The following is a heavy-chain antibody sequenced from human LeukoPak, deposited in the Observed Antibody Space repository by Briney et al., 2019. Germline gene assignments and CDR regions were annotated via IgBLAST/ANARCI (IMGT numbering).Heavy chain of an antibody. Sequence: SETLSLTCAVYGGSFSGYYWSWIRQPPGKGLEWIGEINHSGSTNYNPSLKSRVTISVDTSKNQFSLKLSSVTAADTAVYYCARRSALRYCSSTSCYMAKNWYDPWGQGTLVTVSS. CDR3: ARRSALRYCSSTSCYMAKNWYDP. CDR1: GGSFSGYY. D-gene: IGHD2-2*02. V-gene: IGHV4-34*01. CDR2: INHSGST. J-gene: IGHJ5*02.